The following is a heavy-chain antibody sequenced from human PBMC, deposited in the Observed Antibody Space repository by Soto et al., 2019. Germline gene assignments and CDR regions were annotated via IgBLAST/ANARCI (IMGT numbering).Heavy chain of an antibody. V-gene: IGHV1-58*01. Sequence: SVKVSCKASGFTFTSSAVQWVRQARGQRLEWIGWIVVGSGNTNYAQKFQERVTITRDMSTSTAYMELSSPRSEDTAVYYCAADLNCTNGVCYEGWGQGTLVTVSS. CDR1: GFTFTSSA. CDR2: IVVGSGNT. D-gene: IGHD2-8*01. J-gene: IGHJ4*02. CDR3: AADLNCTNGVCYEG.